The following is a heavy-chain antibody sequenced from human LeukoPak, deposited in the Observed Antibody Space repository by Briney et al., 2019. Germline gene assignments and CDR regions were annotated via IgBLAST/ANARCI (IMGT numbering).Heavy chain of an antibody. D-gene: IGHD3-10*01. CDR1: GGSFSGYY. Sequence: PSETLSLSCAVYGGSFSGYYWSWIRQPPGKGLEWIGEINHSGSTNYNPSLKSRVTISVDTSKNQFSLKLSSVTAADTAVYYCASFGELSIKYWGQGTLVTVSS. CDR3: ASFGELSIKY. V-gene: IGHV4-34*01. CDR2: INHSGST. J-gene: IGHJ4*02.